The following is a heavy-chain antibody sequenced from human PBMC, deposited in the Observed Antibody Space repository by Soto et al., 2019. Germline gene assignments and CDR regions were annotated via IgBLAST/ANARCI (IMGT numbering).Heavy chain of an antibody. Sequence: PGGSLSLSGAASGFAFNGSIIQWIRQTPGKWLEWVGRIKTEVNNYATSYGPTVKGRFTISRDDSQTTTYLQMSSLKTEDTAVYYCSTIPFYYESRPPEYVDYWGQGAMVTVS. CDR3: STIPFYYESRPPEYVDY. D-gene: IGHD3-22*01. J-gene: IGHJ4*02. CDR2: IKTEVNNYAT. V-gene: IGHV3-73*01. CDR1: GFAFNGSI.